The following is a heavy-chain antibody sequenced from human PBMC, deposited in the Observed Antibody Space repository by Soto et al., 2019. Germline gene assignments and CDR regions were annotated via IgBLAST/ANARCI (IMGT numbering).Heavy chain of an antibody. CDR1: GYTFTRYD. V-gene: IGHV1-8*01. J-gene: IGHJ4*01. CDR3: ARVPRYFCRYSKGLWYLFY. CDR2: MNPNSGNT. Sequence: ASVKLSCKDSGYTFTRYDINWVRQATGQGLEWMGWMNPNSGNTGYAQKFQGRVTMTRNTSISTAYMELSSLRSEDTAVYYCARVPRYFCRYSKGLWYLFYWG. D-gene: IGHD3-10*01.